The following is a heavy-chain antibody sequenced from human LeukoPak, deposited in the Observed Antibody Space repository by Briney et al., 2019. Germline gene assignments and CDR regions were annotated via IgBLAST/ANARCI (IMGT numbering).Heavy chain of an antibody. CDR3: ARDHAPWGLVGATPDY. D-gene: IGHD1-26*01. CDR1: GYTFTSYY. V-gene: IGHV1-46*01. CDR2: INPSGGST. Sequence: ASVKVSCKASGYTFTSYYIHWVRQAPGQGLEWMEIINPSGGSTSYAQKFQDRVTMTRDTSTSTVYMELSSLRSEDTAVYYCARDHAPWGLVGATPDYWGQGTLVTVSS. J-gene: IGHJ4*02.